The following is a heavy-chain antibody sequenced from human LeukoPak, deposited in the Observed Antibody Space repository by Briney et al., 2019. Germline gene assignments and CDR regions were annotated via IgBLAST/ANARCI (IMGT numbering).Heavy chain of an antibody. D-gene: IGHD5-12*01. Sequence: SETLSLTCAVYGGSFSGYYWSWIRQPPGKGLEWIGEINHSGSTNYNPSLKSRVTISVDTSKNQFSLKLSSVTAADTAVYYCARDRDSGYDYIDYWGQGTLVTVSS. CDR2: INHSGST. CDR3: ARDRDSGYDYIDY. CDR1: GGSFSGYY. V-gene: IGHV4-34*01. J-gene: IGHJ4*02.